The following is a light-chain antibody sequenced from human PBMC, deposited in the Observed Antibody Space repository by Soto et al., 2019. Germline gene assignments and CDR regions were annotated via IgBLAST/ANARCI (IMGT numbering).Light chain of an antibody. J-gene: IGKJ1*01. CDR2: AAS. CDR1: QGISKY. CDR3: QKYTRGPTWT. Sequence: DIQMTQSPSSLSASVGDRVTITCRASQGISKYLAWYQQKPGKVPKLLIYAASILQSGVPSRFSGSGSETDFTLTISSLQPEDVATYYCQKYTRGPTWTFGQGTKVEIK. V-gene: IGKV1-27*01.